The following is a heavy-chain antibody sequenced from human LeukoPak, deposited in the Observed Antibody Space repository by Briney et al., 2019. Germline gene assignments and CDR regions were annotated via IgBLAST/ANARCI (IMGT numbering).Heavy chain of an antibody. J-gene: IGHJ4*02. CDR3: ARGDPNYDFWSGYPDY. D-gene: IGHD3-3*01. CDR1: GGSISSSSYY. CDR2: IYYSGST. V-gene: IGHV4-39*07. Sequence: SETLSLTCTVSGGSISSSSYYWGWIRQPPGKGLEWIGSIYYSGSTYYNPSLKSRVTISVDTSKNQFSLKLRSVTAADTAVYYCARGDPNYDFWSGYPDYWGQGTLVTVSS.